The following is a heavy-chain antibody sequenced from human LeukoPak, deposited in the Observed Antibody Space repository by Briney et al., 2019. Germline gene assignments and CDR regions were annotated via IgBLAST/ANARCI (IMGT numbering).Heavy chain of an antibody. Sequence: GGSLRLSCIASGITFSDYWMSWVRQAPGKGLEWVSGINWNGGSTGYADSVKGRFTMSRDNAKNTLYLQMNSLRDEDTGIYYCARDERGNWNDTPRYWGQGTLVTVSS. V-gene: IGHV3-20*04. CDR1: GITFSDYW. CDR2: INWNGGST. CDR3: ARDERGNWNDTPRY. D-gene: IGHD1-1*01. J-gene: IGHJ4*02.